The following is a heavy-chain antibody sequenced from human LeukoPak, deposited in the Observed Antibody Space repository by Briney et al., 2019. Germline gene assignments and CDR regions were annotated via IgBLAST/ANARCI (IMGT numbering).Heavy chain of an antibody. CDR1: GFTFTTYA. D-gene: IGHD3-22*01. J-gene: IGHJ4*02. CDR3: AKKYYDRYYGPFDD. Sequence: PGGSLRLSCAASGFTFTTYAMTWVRQAPGKGPEWVSGISGSGGSTYYADSVKGRFTISRDNSKSTLYLQMNSLRAEDTAVYYCAKKYYDRYYGPFDDWGQGTLVTVSS. CDR2: ISGSGGST. V-gene: IGHV3-23*01.